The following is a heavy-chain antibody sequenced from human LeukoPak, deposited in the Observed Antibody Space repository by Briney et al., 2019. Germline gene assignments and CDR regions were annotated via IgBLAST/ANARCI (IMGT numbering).Heavy chain of an antibody. J-gene: IGHJ6*03. V-gene: IGHV3-30*02. CDR2: IRYDGSNN. Sequence: GGSLRLSCAASGFTFSSYGMHWVRQAPGKGLEWVAFIRYDGSNNYYADTVKGRFTISRDNSKNTLYLQMNSLRVEDTAVYYCAKSPYGDYFDYYMDVWGKGTTVTVSS. CDR3: AKSPYGDYFDYYMDV. D-gene: IGHD4-17*01. CDR1: GFTFSSYG.